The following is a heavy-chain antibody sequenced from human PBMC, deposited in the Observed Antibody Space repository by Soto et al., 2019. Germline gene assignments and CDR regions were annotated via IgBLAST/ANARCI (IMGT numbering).Heavy chain of an antibody. Sequence: GESLKISCKGSGYSFTSYWISWVRQMPGKGLEWMGRIDPSDSYTNYSPSFQGHVTISADKSISTAYLQWSSLKASDTAMYYCATQWSMVRGVTTLDYWGQGTPVTVSS. V-gene: IGHV5-10-1*01. D-gene: IGHD3-10*01. CDR3: ATQWSMVRGVTTLDY. CDR1: GYSFTSYW. CDR2: IDPSDSYT. J-gene: IGHJ4*02.